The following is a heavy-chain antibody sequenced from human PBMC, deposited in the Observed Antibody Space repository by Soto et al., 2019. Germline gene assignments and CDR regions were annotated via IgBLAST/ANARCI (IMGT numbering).Heavy chain of an antibody. Sequence: EVQLVESGGDLVQPGGSLRLSCAASGFTFSGHWMHWVRHVPGKGLEWVSRINTDGGTSAYADSVKGRFTISRDNAKNTLYLQMNALRAEDTAVYYCAREAGYCSRTSCYRRAFDTWGQGTTVTVSS. CDR3: AREAGYCSRTSCYRRAFDT. D-gene: IGHD2-2*01. CDR1: GFTFSGHW. V-gene: IGHV3-74*03. CDR2: INTDGGTS. J-gene: IGHJ3*02.